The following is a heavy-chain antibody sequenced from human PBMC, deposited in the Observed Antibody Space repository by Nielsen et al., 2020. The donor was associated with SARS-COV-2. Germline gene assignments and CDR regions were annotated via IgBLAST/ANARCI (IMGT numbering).Heavy chain of an antibody. CDR2: ISAYNGNT. J-gene: IGHJ6*02. CDR1: GYTFTSYG. V-gene: IGHV1-18*01. Sequence: ASVKVSCKASGYTFTSYGISWVRQAPGQGLEWMGWISAYNGNTNYAQKLQGRVTMTTDTSTSTAYMELRSLRSDDTAVYYCARMYYYGSGSYLQYYYYYGMDVWGQGTTVTVSS. D-gene: IGHD3-10*01. CDR3: ARMYYYGSGSYLQYYYYYGMDV.